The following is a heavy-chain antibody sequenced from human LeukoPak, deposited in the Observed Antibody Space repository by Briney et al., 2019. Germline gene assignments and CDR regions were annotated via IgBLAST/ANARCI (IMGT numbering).Heavy chain of an antibody. Sequence: PGGSLRLSCAASGFTFDDYAMHWVRQAPGKGLEWVSSISSSSSYIYYADSVKGRFTISRDNAKNSLYLQMNSLRAEDTAVYYCAKDYYDSSGYPFPDAFDIWGQGTMVTVSS. CDR2: ISSSSSYI. D-gene: IGHD3-22*01. CDR3: AKDYYDSSGYPFPDAFDI. CDR1: GFTFDDYA. J-gene: IGHJ3*02. V-gene: IGHV3-21*01.